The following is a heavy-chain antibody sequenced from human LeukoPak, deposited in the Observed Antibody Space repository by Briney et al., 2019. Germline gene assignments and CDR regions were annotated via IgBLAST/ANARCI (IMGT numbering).Heavy chain of an antibody. CDR1: GYSFTSYW. D-gene: IGHD6-19*01. J-gene: IGHJ1*01. CDR3: AGAGIAVAGNAEYFQH. CDR2: IDPSDSYT. V-gene: IGHV5-10-1*01. Sequence: GASLKISCKGSGYSFTSYWISWVRQMPGKGLEWMGRIDPSDSYTNYSPSFQGHVTISADKSISTAYLQWSSLKASDTAMYYCAGAGIAVAGNAEYFQHWGQGTLVTVSS.